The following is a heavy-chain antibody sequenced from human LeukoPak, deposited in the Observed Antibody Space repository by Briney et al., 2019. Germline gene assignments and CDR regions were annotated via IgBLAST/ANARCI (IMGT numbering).Heavy chain of an antibody. D-gene: IGHD6-19*01. V-gene: IGHV1-69*05. J-gene: IGHJ4*02. Sequence: VASVKVSCKASGGTFSSYAISWVRQAPGQGLEWMGGIIPIFGTANYAQKFQGRVTITTDESTSTAYMELSSLRSEDTAVYYCAKGDAAGSSGWYDYWGQGTLVTVSS. CDR3: AKGDAAGSSGWYDY. CDR2: IIPIFGTA. CDR1: GGTFSSYA.